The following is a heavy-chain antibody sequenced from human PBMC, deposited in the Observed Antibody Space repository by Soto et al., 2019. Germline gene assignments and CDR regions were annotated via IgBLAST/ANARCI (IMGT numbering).Heavy chain of an antibody. CDR1: GGTFSSYA. J-gene: IGHJ4*02. V-gene: IGHV1-69*01. D-gene: IGHD3-22*01. CDR2: IIPIFGTA. Sequence: QVQLVQSGAEVKKPGSSVKVSCKASGGTFSSYAISWVRQAPGQGLEWMGGIIPIFGTANYAQKFQGRVTITADESTSTAYMELSSVRSEDTAVYYCEREDSSGYYGGYFDYWGQGTLVTVSS. CDR3: EREDSSGYYGGYFDY.